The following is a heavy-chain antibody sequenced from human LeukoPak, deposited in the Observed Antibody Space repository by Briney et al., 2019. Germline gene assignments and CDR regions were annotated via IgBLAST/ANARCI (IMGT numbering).Heavy chain of an antibody. CDR1: GITFKNYN. D-gene: IGHD2-15*01. V-gene: IGHV3-48*04. Sequence: PGGSLRLSCAASGITFKNYNMNWVRQAPGKGLEWVSYISSSSSTIYYADSVKGRFTISRDNAKNSLYLQMNSLRAEDTAVYYCARIRGGYRFGFDPWGQGTLVTVSS. CDR2: ISSSSSTI. J-gene: IGHJ5*02. CDR3: ARIRGGYRFGFDP.